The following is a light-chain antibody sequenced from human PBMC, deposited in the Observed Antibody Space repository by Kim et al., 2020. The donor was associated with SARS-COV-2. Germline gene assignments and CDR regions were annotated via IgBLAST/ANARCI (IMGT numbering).Light chain of an antibody. J-gene: IGLJ3*02. CDR3: GTWDWSLRVGL. CDR1: ISGSGNYH. V-gene: IGLV1-51*01. CDR2: DTD. Sequence: GHEVTISCSGTISGSGNYHVYWYQQLPGTAPRLLIYDTDKRPSGIPDRFSGSKSGTSATLGITGLQIGDEADYYCGTWDWSLRVGLFGGGTKVTVL.